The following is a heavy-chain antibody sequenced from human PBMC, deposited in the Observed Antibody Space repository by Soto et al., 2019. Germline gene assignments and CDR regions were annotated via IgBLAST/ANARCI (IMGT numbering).Heavy chain of an antibody. CDR1: GFSFSSYW. CDR3: AKGVPAATRYFLH. J-gene: IGHJ1*01. Sequence: GGSLRLSCAASGFSFSSYWMHWVRHAPGKGLVWVSRINSDGSSTTYADSVKGRFTISRDNAKNTLYLQMNSLTPEDTAVYYCAKGVPAATRYFLHWGQGTLVTVSS. V-gene: IGHV3-74*01. D-gene: IGHD2-2*01. CDR2: INSDGSST.